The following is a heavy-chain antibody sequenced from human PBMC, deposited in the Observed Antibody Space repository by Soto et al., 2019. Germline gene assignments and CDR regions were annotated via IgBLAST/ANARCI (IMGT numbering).Heavy chain of an antibody. CDR1: GLTFSDHY. CDR2: IRDRVHSYST. Sequence: GGSLRLSCAVSGLTFSDHYMGWVRQAPGKGLDWVGRIRDRVHSYSTEYAASVKGRFTISRDDSRNSLYLQMNSLKMEDTAVFYCVSLWSVTGSMDYWGRGTLVTVSS. V-gene: IGHV3-72*01. J-gene: IGHJ4*02. CDR3: VSLWSVTGSMDY. D-gene: IGHD1-20*01.